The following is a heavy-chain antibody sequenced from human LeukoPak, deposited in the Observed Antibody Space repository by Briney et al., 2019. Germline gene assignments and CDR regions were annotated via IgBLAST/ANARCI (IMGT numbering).Heavy chain of an antibody. Sequence: ASVKVSCKASGYTFTTYYMHWVRQAPGPGLEWMGIINPSSGSTSYAQKFQGRVTMTRDTSTSTVYMELSSLRSEDTAIYYCARVLGAHRYGSIDHWGQGTLVTVSS. D-gene: IGHD5-18*01. V-gene: IGHV1-46*01. CDR1: GYTFTTYY. CDR2: INPSSGST. J-gene: IGHJ4*02. CDR3: ARVLGAHRYGSIDH.